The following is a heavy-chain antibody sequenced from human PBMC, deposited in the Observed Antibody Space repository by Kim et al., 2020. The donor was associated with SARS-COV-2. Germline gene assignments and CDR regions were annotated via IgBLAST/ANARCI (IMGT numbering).Heavy chain of an antibody. CDR2: INHSGST. CDR1: GGSFSGYY. D-gene: IGHD6-19*01. CDR3: ARGTRQWLIRGPYYYYMD. J-gene: IGHJ6*03. Sequence: SETLSLTCAVYGGSFSGYYWSWIRQPPGKGLEWIGEINHSGSTNYNPSLKSRVTISVDTSKNQFSLKLSSVTPADTAVYYCARGTRQWLIRGPYYYYMD. V-gene: IGHV4-34*01.